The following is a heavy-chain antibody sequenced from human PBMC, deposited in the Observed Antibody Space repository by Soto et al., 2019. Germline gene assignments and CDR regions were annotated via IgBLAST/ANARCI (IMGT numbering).Heavy chain of an antibody. CDR2: ISYDGSNK. V-gene: IGHV3-30-3*01. CDR3: ARDFDYSNRFDY. J-gene: IGHJ4*02. D-gene: IGHD4-4*01. Sequence: GGSLRLSCAASGFTFSSYAMRWVRQAPGKGLEWVAVISYDGSNKYYADSVKGRFTISRDNSKNTLYLQMNSLRAEDTAVYSCARDFDYSNRFDYWGQGTLVTVSS. CDR1: GFTFSSYA.